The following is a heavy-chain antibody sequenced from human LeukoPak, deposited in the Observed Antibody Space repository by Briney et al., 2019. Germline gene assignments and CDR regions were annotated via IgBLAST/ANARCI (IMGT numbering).Heavy chain of an antibody. V-gene: IGHV3-30-3*01. Sequence: GGSLRLSCGVSGFTFSNYGMHWVRQAPGKGLEWVAVISNDGTNSHYGDSVQGRFTISRDNSNNTPFLQLNNLRPDDTAVYYCARDGLPYCTSTSCYHSDSWGQGTLVTVSS. J-gene: IGHJ4*02. CDR2: ISNDGTNS. CDR3: ARDGLPYCTSTSCYHSDS. CDR1: GFTFSNYG. D-gene: IGHD2-2*01.